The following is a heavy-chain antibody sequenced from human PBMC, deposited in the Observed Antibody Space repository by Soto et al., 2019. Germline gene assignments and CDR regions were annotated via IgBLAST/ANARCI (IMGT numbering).Heavy chain of an antibody. CDR2: VNPNGGSR. Sequence: QVQLVQSGAEVKEPGASVKISCKGSGYTFTNFYIHWVRQAPGQGLEWMGIVNPNGGSRNYAQNFKGRITMSRDTSTSTVYMDLSSLRSEDTAVYYCARGLASGDYWGQGTLVTVSS. V-gene: IGHV1-46*01. D-gene: IGHD6-6*01. J-gene: IGHJ4*02. CDR1: GYTFTNFY. CDR3: ARGLASGDY.